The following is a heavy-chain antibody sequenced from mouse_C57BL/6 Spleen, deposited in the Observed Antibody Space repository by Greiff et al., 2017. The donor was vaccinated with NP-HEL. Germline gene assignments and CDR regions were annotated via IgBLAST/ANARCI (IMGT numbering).Heavy chain of an antibody. CDR3: ARSDYGHWYFDV. Sequence: QVQLQQPGAELVKPGASVKLSCKASGYTFTSYWMHWVKQRPGQGLEWIGMIHPNSGSTNYNEKFKSKAKLTVDKSSSTAYMQLSSLTSEDSAVYYCARSDYGHWYFDVWGTGTTVTVSS. J-gene: IGHJ1*03. CDR1: GYTFTSYW. D-gene: IGHD1-2*01. V-gene: IGHV1-64*01. CDR2: IHPNSGST.